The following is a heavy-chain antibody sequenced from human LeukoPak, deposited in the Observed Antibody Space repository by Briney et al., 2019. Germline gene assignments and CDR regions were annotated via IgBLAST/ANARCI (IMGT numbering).Heavy chain of an antibody. V-gene: IGHV3-23*01. Sequence: PGGSLRLSCAASGFTFSSYAMSWVRQAPGKGLEWVSAISGSGGSTYYADSVKGRFTISRDNSKNTLYLQMNSLRAEDTAVYYCAKDWSPYYDILTGYYWTPDYWGQGTLVTVSS. D-gene: IGHD3-9*01. J-gene: IGHJ4*02. CDR2: ISGSGGST. CDR3: AKDWSPYYDILTGYYWTPDY. CDR1: GFTFSSYA.